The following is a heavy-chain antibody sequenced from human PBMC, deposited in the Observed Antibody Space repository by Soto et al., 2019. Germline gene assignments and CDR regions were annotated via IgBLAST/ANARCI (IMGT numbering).Heavy chain of an antibody. J-gene: IGHJ4*02. V-gene: IGHV3-23*01. CDR2: ICGSDGST. CDR3: AKGAGCSCFSSSDC. Sequence: GGSLRLSCAASGFTFSRYTMSWVRQAPGKGLEWVSSICGSDGSTHYADSVKGRFTISRDISKNTLYLQMNSLRAEDTAVFYCAKGAGCSCFSSSDCWGQGTPVTVSS. D-gene: IGHD2-15*01. CDR1: GFTFSRYT.